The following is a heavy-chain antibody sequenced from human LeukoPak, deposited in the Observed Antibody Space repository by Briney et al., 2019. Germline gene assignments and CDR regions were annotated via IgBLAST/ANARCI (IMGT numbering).Heavy chain of an antibody. J-gene: IGHJ4*02. V-gene: IGHV3-23*01. D-gene: IGHD2-2*01. CDR1: GFTFSSYA. CDR3: AKDRDIVVVPAADY. CDR2: ISGSGGST. Sequence: PGGSLRLSCAASGFTFSSYAMSWVRRAPGKGLEWVSAISGSGGSTYYADSVKGRFTISRDNSKNTLYLQMNSLRAEDTAVYYCAKDRDIVVVPAADYWGQGTLVTVSS.